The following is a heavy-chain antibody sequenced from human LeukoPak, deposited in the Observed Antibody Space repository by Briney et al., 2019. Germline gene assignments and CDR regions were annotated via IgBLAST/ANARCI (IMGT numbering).Heavy chain of an antibody. Sequence: GGSLRLSCAASGFTFSSYSMNWVRQAPGKGLEWVSSISSSSRYIYYADSMKGRFTVSRDNAKNSLYLQMNRLRAEDTAVYYCARGDSGTRVYYYYGMDVWGQGTTVTVSS. CDR2: ISSSSRYI. CDR1: GFTFSSYS. CDR3: ARGDSGTRVYYYYGMDV. V-gene: IGHV3-21*06. J-gene: IGHJ6*02. D-gene: IGHD2-2*01.